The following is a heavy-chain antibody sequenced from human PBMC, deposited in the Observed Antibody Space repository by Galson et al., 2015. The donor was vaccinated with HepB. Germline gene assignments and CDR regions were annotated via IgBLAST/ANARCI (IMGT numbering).Heavy chain of an antibody. V-gene: IGHV3-53*01. Sequence: SLRLSCAVSGFTVSSNFMSWVRQAPGKGLEWVSALHSGGSTYYADSVKGRFTISRDNSKNTLHLQMNSLRAEDTAVYFCARDKIEDSTGWYDFDYWGQGTLVTVSSGSASAPTLFPLVSCDDGAFDIWGQGTMVTVSS. CDR2: LHSGGST. CDR1: GFTVSSNF. J-gene: IGHJ3*02. D-gene: IGHD6-19*01. CDR3: ARDKIEDSTGWYDFDYWGQGTLVTVSSGSASAPTLFPLVSCDDGAFDI.